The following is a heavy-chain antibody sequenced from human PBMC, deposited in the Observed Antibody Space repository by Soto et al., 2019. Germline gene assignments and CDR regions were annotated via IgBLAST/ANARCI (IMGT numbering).Heavy chain of an antibody. Sequence: QVQLVQSGAEVKKPGSSVKVSCLASRGTFNRYAINWVRQAPGHGLEWLGALVPQFDTPNYAQKFHDRVTIVADESTNTTSMELRGLTSDDTAVYYCARQNRDTPMVPFDVWGQGTLVTVSS. J-gene: IGHJ4*02. V-gene: IGHV1-69*01. CDR1: RGTFNRYA. D-gene: IGHD5-18*01. CDR3: ARQNRDTPMVPFDV. CDR2: LVPQFDTP.